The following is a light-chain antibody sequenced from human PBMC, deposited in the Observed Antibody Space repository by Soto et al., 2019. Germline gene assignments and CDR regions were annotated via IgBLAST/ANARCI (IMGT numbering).Light chain of an antibody. CDR2: DVS. V-gene: IGLV2-14*01. J-gene: IGLJ1*01. CDR1: SSDVGGYKY. CDR3: TSYTSSSTYV. Sequence: QSALTQPASVSGSPGQSIAISCTGTSSDVGGYKYVSWYQQHPGKAPKLMIYDVSNRPSGVSDRFSGSKSGNTASLTISGLQAEDVADYYCTSYTSSSTYVFGTGTKLTVL.